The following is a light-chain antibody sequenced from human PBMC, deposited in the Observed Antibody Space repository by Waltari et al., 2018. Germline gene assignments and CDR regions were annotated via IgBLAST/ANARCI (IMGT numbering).Light chain of an antibody. J-gene: IGKJ3*01. CDR1: QSVSSN. CDR2: GAS. Sequence: EIVMTQSPATLSVSPGERATLSCRASQSVSSNSAWYQQKPGQAPRLLIYGASVRATDIPARFSGSGSGTEFSLTISSLQSEDFAIYYCQQYKIWPPGSFGPGTKVD. CDR3: QQYKIWPPGS. V-gene: IGKV3-15*01.